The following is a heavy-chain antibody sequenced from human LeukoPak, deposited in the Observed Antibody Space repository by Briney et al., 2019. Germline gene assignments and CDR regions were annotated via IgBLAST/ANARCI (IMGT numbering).Heavy chain of an antibody. Sequence: SETLSLTCTVSGGSISSYYWSWIRQPPAKGLEWIGYIYYSGSTNYNPSLKSRVTISVDTSKNQFSLKLSSVTAADTAVYYCATSTTVTTDYFDYWGQGTLVTVSS. CDR1: GGSISSYY. CDR2: IYYSGST. D-gene: IGHD4-17*01. J-gene: IGHJ4*02. CDR3: ATSTTVTTDYFDY. V-gene: IGHV4-59*08.